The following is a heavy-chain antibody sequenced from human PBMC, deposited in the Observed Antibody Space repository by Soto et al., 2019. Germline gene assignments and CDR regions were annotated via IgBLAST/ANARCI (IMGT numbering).Heavy chain of an antibody. CDR3: GRVVVGAYHFGF. J-gene: IGHJ4*02. Sequence: EVQLVESGGGSVQPGGSLRLSYAASGFTFSSYWMHWVRQAPGKGLVWVSRINSDGSTTSYADSVKGRSTISSDNAKNTLYLHMNSLRAEDTAVYYCGRVVVGAYHFGFWGQGTLVTVSS. D-gene: IGHD2-15*01. V-gene: IGHV3-74*01. CDR2: INSDGSTT. CDR1: GFTFSSYW.